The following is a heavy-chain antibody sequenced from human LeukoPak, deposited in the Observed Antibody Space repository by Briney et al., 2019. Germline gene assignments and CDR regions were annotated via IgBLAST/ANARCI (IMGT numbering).Heavy chain of an antibody. CDR2: INWNGGST. V-gene: IGHV3-20*04. Sequence: GGSLRLSCAASGFTFDDYGMSWVRQAPGKGLEWVSGINWNGGSTGYADSVKGRFTISRDNSKNTLYLQMNSLRAEDTAVYYCAKDQGYYDSGDWGQGTLVTVSS. J-gene: IGHJ4*02. CDR1: GFTFDDYG. D-gene: IGHD3-22*01. CDR3: AKDQGYYDSGD.